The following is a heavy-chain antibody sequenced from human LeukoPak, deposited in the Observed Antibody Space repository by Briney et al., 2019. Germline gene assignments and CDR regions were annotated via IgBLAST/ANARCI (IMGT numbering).Heavy chain of an antibody. V-gene: IGHV4-39*07. CDR1: GGSTRSGRHH. Sequence: PSETLSLTCSVSGGSTRSGRHHWAWVRQPPGKGLEFIGSLDESGRPYYNAPLKSRVTISEDSSGKQFSLNLSSVTAADTAVYYCARDLGGYPFFMDVWGRGTTVIVSS. CDR2: LDESGRP. J-gene: IGHJ6*03. CDR3: ARDLGGYPFFMDV. D-gene: IGHD2-15*01.